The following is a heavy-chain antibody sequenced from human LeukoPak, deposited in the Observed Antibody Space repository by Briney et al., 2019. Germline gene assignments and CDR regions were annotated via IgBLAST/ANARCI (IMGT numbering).Heavy chain of an antibody. V-gene: IGHV1-69*06. CDR1: GGTFSSYT. J-gene: IGHJ6*04. CDR3: ARGDYYGSGGMDV. D-gene: IGHD3-10*01. CDR2: IIPIFGSA. Sequence: SVKVSCKASGGTFSSYTINWGRQAPGQGLEWMGGIIPIFGSANYAQNFQGRVTITADKSTSTVYMELSSLGSEDTAVYYRARGDYYGSGGMDVWGKGTTVTVSS.